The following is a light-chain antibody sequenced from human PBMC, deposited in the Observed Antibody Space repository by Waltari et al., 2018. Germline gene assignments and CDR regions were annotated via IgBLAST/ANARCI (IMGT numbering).Light chain of an antibody. CDR1: SPNIGSTY. Sequence: QSVLTQPPSASGTPGQRVTVSCSGSSPNIGSTYVYWYPQLPGTAPRLLIYRNNQRPAGVPDRFSGSKSGTSASLAISGLRSEDEADYYCATWDDSLSAWVFGGGTKLTVL. CDR2: RNN. J-gene: IGLJ3*02. V-gene: IGLV1-47*01. CDR3: ATWDDSLSAWV.